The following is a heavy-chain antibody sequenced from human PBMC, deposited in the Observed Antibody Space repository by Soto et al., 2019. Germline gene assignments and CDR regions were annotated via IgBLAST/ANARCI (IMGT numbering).Heavy chain of an antibody. CDR3: AKTSQNIVLAHLDY. J-gene: IGHJ4*02. Sequence: VQLLESGGGLVQPGGALRLSCEASGFTFSSYAMSWVRQAPGNGLEWVSAISGSGGSTYYADSVKCRFTISRDNSKNTLYLQMNSMRAEDRAVYYCAKTSQNIVLAHLDYWGQGTLVTVSS. V-gene: IGHV3-23*01. D-gene: IGHD3-16*02. CDR1: GFTFSSYA. CDR2: ISGSGGST.